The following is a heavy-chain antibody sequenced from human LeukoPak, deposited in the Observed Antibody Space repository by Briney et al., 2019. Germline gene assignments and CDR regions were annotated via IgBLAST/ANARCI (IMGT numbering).Heavy chain of an antibody. Sequence: GGSLRLSCAASGFTFSSYEMNRVRQAPGKGLEWVSYISSSGSTIYYADSVKGRFTISRDNAKNSLYLQMNSLRAEDTAVYYCARVTRGDWFDPWGQGTLVTVSS. V-gene: IGHV3-48*03. CDR3: ARVTRGDWFDP. D-gene: IGHD4-23*01. J-gene: IGHJ5*02. CDR2: ISSSGSTI. CDR1: GFTFSSYE.